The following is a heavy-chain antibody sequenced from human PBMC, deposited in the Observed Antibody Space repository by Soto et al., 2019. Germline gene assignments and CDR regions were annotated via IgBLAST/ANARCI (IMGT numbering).Heavy chain of an antibody. Sequence: ASVKVSCKASGFTFTSSAVQWVRQARGQRLEWIGWIVVGSGNTNYAQKFQERVTITRDMSTSTAYMELSSLRSEDTAVYYCAADPGSGYYNYYYYYGMDVWGQGTTVTVSS. J-gene: IGHJ6*02. D-gene: IGHD3-22*01. V-gene: IGHV1-58*01. CDR1: GFTFTSSA. CDR3: AADPGSGYYNYYYYYGMDV. CDR2: IVVGSGNT.